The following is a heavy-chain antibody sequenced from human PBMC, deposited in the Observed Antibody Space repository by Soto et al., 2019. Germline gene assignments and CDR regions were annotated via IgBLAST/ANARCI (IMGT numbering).Heavy chain of an antibody. CDR1: GGTFSSYA. CDR3: ASSGGSCYSKLCWFDP. V-gene: IGHV1-69*13. CDR2: IIPIFGTA. D-gene: IGHD2-15*01. J-gene: IGHJ5*02. Sequence: SVKVSWKASGGTFSSYAISWVRQAPGQGLEWMGGIIPIFGTANYAQKFQGRVTITADESTSTAYMGLSSLRSEDTAVYYCASSGGSCYSKLCWFDPWGQGTLVTVSS.